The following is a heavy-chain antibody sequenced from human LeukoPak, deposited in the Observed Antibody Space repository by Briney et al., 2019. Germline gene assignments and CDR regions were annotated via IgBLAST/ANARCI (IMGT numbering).Heavy chain of an antibody. J-gene: IGHJ4*02. CDR3: ARNSGWFRFDY. V-gene: IGHV3-7*03. CDR1: GFTFSNYW. CDR2: IKEDGSDK. Sequence: PGGSLRLSCAASGFTFSNYWMDWVRQSPGKGLERVANIKEDGSDKYYVDSVKGRFTISRDNAKNSLYLQMNSLRAEDTAVYYCARNSGWFRFDYWGQGTLVTVSS. D-gene: IGHD6-19*01.